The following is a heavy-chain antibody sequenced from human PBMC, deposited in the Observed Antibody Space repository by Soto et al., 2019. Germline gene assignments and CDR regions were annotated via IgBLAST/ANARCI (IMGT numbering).Heavy chain of an antibody. D-gene: IGHD3-3*01. CDR1: GFTFSSYA. V-gene: IGHV3-30-3*01. J-gene: IGHJ3*02. Sequence: QVQLVESGGGVVQPGRSLRLSCAASGFTFSSYAMHWVHQAPGKGLEWVAVISYDGSNKYYADSVKGRFTISRDNSKNTLYLQMNSLRAEDTAVYYCARDRYDFWSGYSPNDAFDIWGQGTMVTVSS. CDR3: ARDRYDFWSGYSPNDAFDI. CDR2: ISYDGSNK.